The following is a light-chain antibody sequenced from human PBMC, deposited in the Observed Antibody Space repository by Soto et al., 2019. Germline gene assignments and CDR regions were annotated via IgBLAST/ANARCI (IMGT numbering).Light chain of an antibody. J-gene: IGLJ1*01. Sequence: QSVLTQPASVSGSPGQSITISCTGTSSDVGGFNFVSWYQQHPGKAPKVVIYEVINRPSGISNRFSGSKSDHTASLTISGLQAEDEAEYYCSSYRSGSILYVFGTGTKVTVL. CDR2: EVI. CDR1: SSDVGGFNF. CDR3: SSYRSGSILYV. V-gene: IGLV2-14*01.